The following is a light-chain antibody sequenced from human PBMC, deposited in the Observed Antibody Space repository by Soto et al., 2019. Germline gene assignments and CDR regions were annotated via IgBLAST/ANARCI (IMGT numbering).Light chain of an antibody. CDR1: ESINSW. CDR2: KAS. V-gene: IGKV1-5*03. CDR3: QQYDTFPRT. Sequence: DIQMTRSPSTLSASVGDRVTIICRASESINSWLAWYQQKPGKAPNLLIYKASSLETGVPSRFSGSGSGTEFTLTISSLQPDDFATYFCQQYDTFPRTFGQGTKVEIK. J-gene: IGKJ1*01.